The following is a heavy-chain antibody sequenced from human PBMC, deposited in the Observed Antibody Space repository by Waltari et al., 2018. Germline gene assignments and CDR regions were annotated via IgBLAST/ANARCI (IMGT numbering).Heavy chain of an antibody. V-gene: IGHV1-24*01. CDR2: FDPEDGEA. CDR1: GYILNAFS. Sequence: QVQLIQYGAEVKKPGASVKVSCKVSGYILNAFSMHWVRQAPGKGLGWMGGFDPEDGEAINAQKFQGRVTMTEDTPTDTAYMEVSSLRSEDTAVYYCATGYNYGSGGMDVWGQGTTVTVSS. CDR3: ATGYNYGSGGMDV. D-gene: IGHD5-18*01. J-gene: IGHJ6*02.